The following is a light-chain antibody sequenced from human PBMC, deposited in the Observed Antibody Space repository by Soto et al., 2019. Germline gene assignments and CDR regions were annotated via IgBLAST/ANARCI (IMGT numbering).Light chain of an antibody. J-gene: IGKJ3*01. CDR2: GAA. CDR3: QQYGTSPLT. Sequence: EIVLTQSPGTLSLSPGEGATLSCRASENVYINSLAWYQQKPGQPPRLLIYGAATRASAVPDRCSGSGSGADFPLTITGLEHEDFAVYYCQQYGTSPLTFGPGTRVD. V-gene: IGKV3-20*01. CDR1: ENVYINS.